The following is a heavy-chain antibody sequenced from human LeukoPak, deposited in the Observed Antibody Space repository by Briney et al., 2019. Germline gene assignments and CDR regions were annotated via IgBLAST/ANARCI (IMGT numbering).Heavy chain of an antibody. CDR3: AKISTGYGGNYYFDY. D-gene: IGHD4-23*01. CDR1: GYTFTSYG. V-gene: IGHV1-18*01. CDR2: ISAYNGNT. Sequence: ASVKVSCKASGYTFTSYGISWVRQAPGQGLEWMGWISAYNGNTNYAQKLQGRVTMTTDTSTSTAYMELRSLRSDDTAVYYCAKISTGYGGNYYFDYWGQGTLVTVSS. J-gene: IGHJ4*02.